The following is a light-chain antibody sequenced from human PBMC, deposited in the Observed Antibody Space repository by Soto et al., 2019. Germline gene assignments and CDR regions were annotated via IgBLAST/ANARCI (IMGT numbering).Light chain of an antibody. CDR2: ANN. CDR3: QSYDSSLSAYV. Sequence: QAVVTQPPSVSGAPGQRVTISCTGNTSNIGAGYDVHWYQQLPGAAPKLLIYANNNRPSGVPDRFSASRSGTSASLAITGLQAEDEADYYCQSYDSSLSAYVFGAGTKLTVL. V-gene: IGLV1-40*01. J-gene: IGLJ2*01. CDR1: TSNIGAGYD.